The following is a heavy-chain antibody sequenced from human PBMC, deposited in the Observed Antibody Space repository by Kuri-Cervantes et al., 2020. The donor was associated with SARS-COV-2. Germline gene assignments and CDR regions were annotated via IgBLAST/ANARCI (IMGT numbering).Heavy chain of an antibody. CDR3: ARWSGSVYFDY. CDR2: IYHSGST. J-gene: IGHJ4*02. Sequence: SETLSLTCAVYGGSFSGYYWSWIRQPPGKGLEWIGEIYHSGSTNYNPSLKGRVTISVDTSKNQFSLKLSSVTAADTAVYYCARWSGSVYFDYWGQGTLVTVSS. D-gene: IGHD3-3*01. CDR1: GGSFSGYY. V-gene: IGHV4-34*01.